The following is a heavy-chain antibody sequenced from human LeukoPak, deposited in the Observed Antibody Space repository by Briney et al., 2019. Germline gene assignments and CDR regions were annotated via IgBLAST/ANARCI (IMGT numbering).Heavy chain of an antibody. Sequence: PGGSLRLSCAASGFTLSSYNMNWVRQAPGKGLEWVSFIRSKAYGGTTEYAASVKGRFTISRDDSKSIAFLQMNSLKTEDTAVYYCTRELGYCTNGVCYRAYYFDYWGQGTLVTVSS. J-gene: IGHJ4*02. CDR2: IRSKAYGGTT. CDR3: TRELGYCTNGVCYRAYYFDY. V-gene: IGHV3-49*04. CDR1: GFTLSSYN. D-gene: IGHD2-8*01.